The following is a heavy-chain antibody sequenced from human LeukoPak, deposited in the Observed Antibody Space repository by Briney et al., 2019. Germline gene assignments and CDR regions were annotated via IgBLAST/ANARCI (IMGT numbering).Heavy chain of an antibody. CDR1: GGSISSSSYY. V-gene: IGHV4-39*01. Sequence: SETLSLTCTLSGGSISSSSYYWGWIRQPPGKGLEWIGSIYYSGSTYYNPSLKSRVTISVDTSKNQFSLKLSSVTAADTAVYYCARPSSSWYGRDYWGQGTLVTVSS. CDR3: ARPSSSWYGRDY. D-gene: IGHD6-13*01. CDR2: IYYSGST. J-gene: IGHJ4*02.